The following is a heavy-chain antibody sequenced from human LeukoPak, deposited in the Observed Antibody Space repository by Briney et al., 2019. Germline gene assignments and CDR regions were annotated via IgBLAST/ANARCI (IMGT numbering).Heavy chain of an antibody. CDR2: IYYSGST. Sequence: PSETLSLTCTVSGGSISSSSYYWGWIRQPPGKGLEWIGSIYYSGSTYYNPSLKSRVTISVDTSKNQFSLKLSSVTAADTAVYYCARVSFLGYCSGGSCYAISRFVDYWGQGTLVTVSS. V-gene: IGHV4-39*01. D-gene: IGHD2-15*01. CDR1: GGSISSSSYY. CDR3: ARVSFLGYCSGGSCYAISRFVDY. J-gene: IGHJ4*02.